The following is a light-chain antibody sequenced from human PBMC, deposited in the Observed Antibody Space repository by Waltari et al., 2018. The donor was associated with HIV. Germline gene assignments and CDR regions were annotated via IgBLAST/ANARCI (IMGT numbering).Light chain of an antibody. CDR1: TANIGTNT. V-gene: IGLV1-44*01. Sequence: QSLLTQPPSASGTPGQRVTISCSGGTANIGTNTVHRYKQLPGTAPTLLIFSDNLRHSGVSARFSGSKSGTSASLAISGLRSDDEAKFICASWDASLDGWVFGGGTQLTVL. CDR2: SDN. CDR3: ASWDASLDGWV. J-gene: IGLJ3*02.